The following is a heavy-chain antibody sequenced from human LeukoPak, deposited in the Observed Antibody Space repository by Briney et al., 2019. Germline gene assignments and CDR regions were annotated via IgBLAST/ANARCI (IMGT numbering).Heavy chain of an antibody. V-gene: IGHV7-4-1*02. CDR2: IDTNTGNP. D-gene: IGHD3-22*01. J-gene: IGHJ4*01. CDR3: ANCYDSSGFFAY. Sequence: ASVKVSCKGSGYTFTKYAISWVRQAPGQGLEYMGWIDTNTGNPTYAQGFTGRFVLSLDTSVSTAYLQISSLKAEDSAIYFCANCYDSSGFFAYWGHGTLVTVSS. CDR1: GYTFTKYA.